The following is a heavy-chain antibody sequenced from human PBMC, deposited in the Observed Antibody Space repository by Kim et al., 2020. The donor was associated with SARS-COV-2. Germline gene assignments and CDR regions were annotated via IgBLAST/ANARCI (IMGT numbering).Heavy chain of an antibody. CDR2: VFYTGSA. V-gene: IGHV4-4*02. Sequence: SETLSLTCAVSGVSITRHNWSWVRQTPGNVLEWIGEVFYTGSANYNPSLKSRVTMSVDTSKKQVSLRLTSVTAADTALYYCARNEAGAYYFDSWGQGTL. CDR3: ARNEAGAYYFDS. CDR1: GVSITRHNW. J-gene: IGHJ4*02. D-gene: IGHD6-13*01.